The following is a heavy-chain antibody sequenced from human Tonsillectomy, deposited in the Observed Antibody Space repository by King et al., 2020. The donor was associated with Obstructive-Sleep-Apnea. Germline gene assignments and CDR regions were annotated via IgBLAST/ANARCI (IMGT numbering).Heavy chain of an antibody. Sequence: VQLVESGGGVVQPGRSLRLSCAASGFTFSSYAMHWVRQAPGKGREWVAVISYDGSNKYYADSVKGRFTISRDNSKNTLYLQMNSLRAEDTAVYYCARGVTTYLYYYYGMDVWGQGTTVTVSS. CDR1: GFTFSSYA. CDR2: ISYDGSNK. J-gene: IGHJ6*02. D-gene: IGHD4-17*01. CDR3: ARGVTTYLYYYYGMDV. V-gene: IGHV3-30*04.